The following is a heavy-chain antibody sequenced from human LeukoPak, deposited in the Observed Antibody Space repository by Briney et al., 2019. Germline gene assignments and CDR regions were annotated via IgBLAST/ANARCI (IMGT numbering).Heavy chain of an antibody. CDR2: MYYSGST. CDR3: ARHPPRDCNSSSCYKRWFDP. J-gene: IGHJ5*02. D-gene: IGHD2-2*02. CDR1: GGSISSSDSY. Sequence: SETLSLTCTVSGGSISSSDSYWGWIRQPPGKGLEWIGSMYYSGSTYYNPSLKSRVTISVDTSKNQFSLKLNSVTAADTAVYYCARHPPRDCNSSSCYKRWFDPWGQGTLVTVSS. V-gene: IGHV4-39*01.